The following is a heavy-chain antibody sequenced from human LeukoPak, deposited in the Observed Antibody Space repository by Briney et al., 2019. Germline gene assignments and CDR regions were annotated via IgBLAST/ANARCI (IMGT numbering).Heavy chain of an antibody. J-gene: IGHJ6*02. Sequence: GGSLRLSCAASGFTFSSYAMSWVRQAPGKGLEWVSAISGSGGSTYYADSVKGRFTISRDNAKNSLYLQMNSLRAEDTAVYYCARDRYSSSSGYYYYYGMDVWGQGTTVTVSS. D-gene: IGHD6-6*01. V-gene: IGHV3-23*01. CDR2: ISGSGGST. CDR3: ARDRYSSSSGYYYYYGMDV. CDR1: GFTFSSYA.